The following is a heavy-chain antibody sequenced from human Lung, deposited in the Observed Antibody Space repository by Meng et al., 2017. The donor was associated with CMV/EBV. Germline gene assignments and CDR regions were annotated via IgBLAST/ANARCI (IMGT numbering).Heavy chain of an antibody. CDR1: GFRFDDYG. CDR2: IRHDGTNK. V-gene: IGHV3-30*02. J-gene: IGHJ4*02. D-gene: IGHD3-16*01. Sequence: GGSLRLXCAASGFRFDDYGMHWVRQTPGKGLEWVAFIRHDGTNKFYGASVKGRFTISRDNSKSTVYLQMNSLRPEETALYYCAKDLLLFGGPNAYFDQWGQGTLVTSPQ. CDR3: AKDLLLFGGPNAYFDQ.